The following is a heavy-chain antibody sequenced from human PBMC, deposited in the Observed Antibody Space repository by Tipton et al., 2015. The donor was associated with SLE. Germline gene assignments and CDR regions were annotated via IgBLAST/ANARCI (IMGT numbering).Heavy chain of an antibody. D-gene: IGHD3-3*02. Sequence: SLTCTVSGGSISSGSYYWSWIRQPAGKGLEWIGRIYTSGSTNYNPSLKSRVTISVDTSKNQFSLKLSSVTAADTAVYYCARGLASFPYYFDYWGQGTLVTVSS. J-gene: IGHJ4*02. CDR2: IYTSGST. CDR1: GGSISSGSYY. CDR3: ARGLASFPYYFDY. V-gene: IGHV4-61*02.